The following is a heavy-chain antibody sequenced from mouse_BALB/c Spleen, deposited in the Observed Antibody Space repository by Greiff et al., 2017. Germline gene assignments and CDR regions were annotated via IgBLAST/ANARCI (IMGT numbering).Heavy chain of an antibody. J-gene: IGHJ3*01. CDR3: ARGYDGYQAWFAY. D-gene: IGHD2-3*01. V-gene: IGHV3-6*02. CDR2: ISYDGSN. Sequence: EVKLLESGPGLVKPSQSLSLTCSVTGYSITSGYYWNWIRQFPGNKLEWMGYISYDGSNNYNPSLKNRISITRDTSKNQFFLKLNSVTTEDTATYYCARGYDGYQAWFAYWGQGTLVTVSA. CDR1: GYSITSGYY.